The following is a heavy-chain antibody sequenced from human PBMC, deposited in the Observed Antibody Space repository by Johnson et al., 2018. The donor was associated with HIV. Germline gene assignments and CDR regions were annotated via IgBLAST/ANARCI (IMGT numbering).Heavy chain of an antibody. J-gene: IGHJ3*01. D-gene: IGHD1-26*01. V-gene: IGHV3-11*01. CDR2: ISGSGGTT. CDR1: GFTFSDYY. Sequence: QVQLVEYGGGLVKPGGSLRLSCAASGFTFSDYYMSWVRQAPGKGLEWVSSISGSGGTTYYADSVKGRFTISRDNSKNTLYLQMNSLRDEDTAVYYCVTADRGSAWGQGTTVTVSS. CDR3: VTADRGSA.